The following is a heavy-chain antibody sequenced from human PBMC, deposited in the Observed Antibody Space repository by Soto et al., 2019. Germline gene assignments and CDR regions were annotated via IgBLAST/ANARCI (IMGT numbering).Heavy chain of an antibody. CDR1: GGSISSSSYY. D-gene: IGHD3-22*01. CDR2: VYYSGST. CDR3: ARHRHRYYDSSGYYFYNWFDP. J-gene: IGHJ5*02. V-gene: IGHV4-39*01. Sequence: PSETLSLTCTVSGGSISSSSYYWGWIRQPPGKGLEWIGSVYYSGSTYYNPSLKSRVTISVDTSKNQFSLKLSSVTAADTAAYYCARHRHRYYDSSGYYFYNWFDPWGQGTLVTVSS.